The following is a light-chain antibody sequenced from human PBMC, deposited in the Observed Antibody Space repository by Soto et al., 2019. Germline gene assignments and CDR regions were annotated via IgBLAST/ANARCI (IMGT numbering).Light chain of an antibody. V-gene: IGKV1-17*01. CDR1: QGIRND. J-gene: IGKJ1*01. Sequence: DIQMTQSPSSLSASVGDRVTITCRASQGIRNDLGWYQQKPGKAPKRLIYAASSLQSGVPSRVRGSESGKNFPLTISTRQPEDLAPYYYLKYNSYPWTFGQGTKVQIK. CDR3: LKYNSYPWT. CDR2: AAS.